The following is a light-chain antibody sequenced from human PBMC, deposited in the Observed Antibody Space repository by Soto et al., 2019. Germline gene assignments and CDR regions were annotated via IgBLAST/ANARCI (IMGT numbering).Light chain of an antibody. J-gene: IGLJ3*02. CDR1: SSDVGSYNY. CDR2: DVS. Sequence: QSVLTQPASVSGSPGQSSTISCTGTSSDVGSYNYVSWYQQHPGEAPKVMIYDVSSRPSGVSTRFSGSKSGNTASLTISGLQAEDEAQYYCSSRTSATTVVFGGGTKLTVL. CDR3: SSRTSATTVV. V-gene: IGLV2-14*03.